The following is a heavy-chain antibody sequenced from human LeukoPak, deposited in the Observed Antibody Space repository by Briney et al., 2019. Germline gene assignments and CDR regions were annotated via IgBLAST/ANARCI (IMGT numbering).Heavy chain of an antibody. CDR1: GYTFTGYY. V-gene: IGHV1-2*02. CDR3: AREAFTTVTSATDAFDI. D-gene: IGHD4-17*01. Sequence: EASVKVSCKASGYTFTGYYMHWVRQAPGQGLEWMGWINPKSGGANSAQRFQGRVTMTRDTSISTTYMELSRLRSDDTAVYYCAREAFTTVTSATDAFDIWGQGTMVTVSS. CDR2: INPKSGGA. J-gene: IGHJ3*02.